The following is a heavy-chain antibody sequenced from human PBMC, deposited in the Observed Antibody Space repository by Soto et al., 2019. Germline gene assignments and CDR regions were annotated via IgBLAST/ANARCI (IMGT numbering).Heavy chain of an antibody. V-gene: IGHV4-39*01. CDR3: ASHGVGSTIMILLSTRSLDI. D-gene: IGHD3-10*01. CDR1: GGSISSSSYY. CDR2: IYYSGST. Sequence: SETLSLTCTVSGGSISSSSYYWGWIRQPPGKGLEWIGSIYYSGSTYYNPSLKSRVTISVDTSKNQFSLKLSSVTAADTAVYYCASHGVGSTIMILLSTRSLDIRGQATIVTVSS. J-gene: IGHJ6*02.